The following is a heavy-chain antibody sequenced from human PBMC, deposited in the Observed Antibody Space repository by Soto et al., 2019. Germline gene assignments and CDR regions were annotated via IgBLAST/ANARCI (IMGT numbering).Heavy chain of an antibody. CDR3: TPVFEY. V-gene: IGHV3-74*01. CDR2: IDGVGTGT. CDR1: GFTFTNYW. Sequence: EVQLVQSGGGSVQPGGSLRLSCAASGFTFTNYWMHWVRQVPGKGLVWVSRIDGVGTGTSYSDSVRGRFTISRDKAENTLYLQMNSLRAEDTAVYYCTPVFEYWGQGTPVTVSS. J-gene: IGHJ4*02.